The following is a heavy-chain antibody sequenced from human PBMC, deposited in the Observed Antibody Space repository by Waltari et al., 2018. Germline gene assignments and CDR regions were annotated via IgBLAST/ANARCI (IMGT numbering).Heavy chain of an antibody. CDR1: GFSLTTHEVG. D-gene: IGHD3-9*01. V-gene: IGHV2-5*01. CDR2: IYWNDNK. J-gene: IGHJ4*02. Sequence: QITLKESGPTVVKPTHPLTLTCSVSGFSLTTHEVGVGWVRQPPGKAREWLALIYWNDNKRYSPSLKSRLTITKDTSKNQVVLTMTYMDPMDTATYYCAYANDILSGYFDYWGQGTLVTVSS. CDR3: AYANDILSGYFDY.